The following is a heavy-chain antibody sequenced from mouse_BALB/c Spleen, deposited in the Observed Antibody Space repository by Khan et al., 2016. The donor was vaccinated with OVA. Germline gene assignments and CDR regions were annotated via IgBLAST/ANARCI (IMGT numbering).Heavy chain of an antibody. D-gene: IGHD2-10*02. CDR3: ARGYGNYVRYYFDY. J-gene: IGHJ2*01. Sequence: EVQLQESGPELEKPGASVKISCKASGYSFTGYNMNWVKQSNGKSLEWIGNIDPYYGGTSHNQKFKGKATLTVDKSSSTAYMQLKSLTSEDSAVYYCARGYGNYVRYYFDYWGQDTTLTVSS. V-gene: IGHV1-39*01. CDR2: IDPYYGGT. CDR1: GYSFTGYN.